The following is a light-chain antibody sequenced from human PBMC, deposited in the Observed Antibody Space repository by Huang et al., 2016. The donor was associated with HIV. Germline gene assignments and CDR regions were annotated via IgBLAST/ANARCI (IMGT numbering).Light chain of an antibody. CDR1: QSVSSY. CDR2: DAS. V-gene: IGKV3-11*01. J-gene: IGKJ1*01. Sequence: EIVLTQSPATLSLSPGERATLSCRASQSVSSYLAWYQQKPGQAPSRLIYDASNRATGIPARFSGSGSGTDFTLTISSLEPEDFAVYYCQQRSNWPRTFGQGTKVEIK. CDR3: QQRSNWPRT.